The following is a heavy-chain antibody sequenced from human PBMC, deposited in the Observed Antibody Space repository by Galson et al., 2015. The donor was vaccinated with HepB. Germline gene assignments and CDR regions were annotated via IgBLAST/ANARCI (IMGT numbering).Heavy chain of an antibody. CDR3: AREGEYFFDY. J-gene: IGHJ4*02. CDR1: GFIFSSYA. Sequence: SLRLSCAASGFIFSSYALHWVRQAPGKGLEWVAYISYDGTNKHYADSVKGRFTISRDKSKNTLYLHMNSQREEDTAVYYCAREGEYFFDYWDQGTLVTVSS. CDR2: ISYDGTNK. V-gene: IGHV3-30*04.